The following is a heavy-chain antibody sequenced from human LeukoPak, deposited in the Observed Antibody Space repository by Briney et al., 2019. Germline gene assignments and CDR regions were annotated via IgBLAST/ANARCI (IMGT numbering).Heavy chain of an antibody. CDR3: ARGFGWSGTSFYYYYMDV. D-gene: IGHD3-9*01. Sequence: GGSLRLSCAVSGFTFSSYEMNWVRQAPGKGLEWVSDISSSGSTIYYADSVKGRFTISRDNSKNSLYLQMNSLRAEDTAVYYCARGFGWSGTSFYYYYMDVWGKGTTVTISS. CDR1: GFTFSSYE. V-gene: IGHV3-48*03. CDR2: ISSSGSTI. J-gene: IGHJ6*03.